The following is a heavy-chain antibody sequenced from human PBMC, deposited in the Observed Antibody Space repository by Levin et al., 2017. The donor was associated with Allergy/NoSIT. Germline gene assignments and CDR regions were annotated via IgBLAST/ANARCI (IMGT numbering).Heavy chain of an antibody. CDR1: GFTFTNAW. Sequence: GGSLRLSCAASGFTFTNAWMKWVRQAPGKGLEWVGRIKTKADGGTADYAAPVKGRFIISRDDSKNMVFLQMNNLETEDTAVYYCSLQYFDYWGQGSLVAVSS. CDR3: SLQYFDY. V-gene: IGHV3-15*07. J-gene: IGHJ4*02. CDR2: IKTKADGGTA. D-gene: IGHD4-11*01.